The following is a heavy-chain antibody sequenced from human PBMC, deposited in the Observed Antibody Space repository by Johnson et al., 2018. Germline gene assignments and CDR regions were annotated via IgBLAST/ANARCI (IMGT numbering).Heavy chain of an antibody. CDR3: AREWGTTVNGAPYYYYDGMDV. Sequence: QVQLQQWGAGLLKPSETLSLTCAVYGGSFSGYYWSWIRQPPGKGLEWIGEINHSGSTNYNPSLKSRVTISVDTSKNQFSLKLSSVTAADKAVYYCAREWGTTVNGAPYYYYDGMDVWGQGTTVTVSS. V-gene: IGHV4-34*01. J-gene: IGHJ6*02. CDR2: INHSGST. CDR1: GGSFSGYY. D-gene: IGHD4-11*01.